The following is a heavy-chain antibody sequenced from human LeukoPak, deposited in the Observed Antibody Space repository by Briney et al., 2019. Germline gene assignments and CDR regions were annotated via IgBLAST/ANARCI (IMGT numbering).Heavy chain of an antibody. V-gene: IGHV3-74*01. D-gene: IGHD2-15*01. CDR1: GFTFSIYA. CDR2: INTDGSSP. CDR3: ARVLRYCSGGSCYGSDY. Sequence: GGSLRLSCAASGFTFSIYAMSWVRQAPGQGLVWVSRINTDGSSPTYAASVKGRFTISRDNAKNTLYLQMNSLRAEDTAVYYCARVLRYCSGGSCYGSDYWGQGTLVTVSS. J-gene: IGHJ4*02.